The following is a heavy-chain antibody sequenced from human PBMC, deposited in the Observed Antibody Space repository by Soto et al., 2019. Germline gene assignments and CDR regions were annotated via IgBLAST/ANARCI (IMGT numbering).Heavy chain of an antibody. CDR3: APDLGVSDFWSGPPSH. CDR1: GYTLTELS. V-gene: IGHV1-24*01. Sequence: ASVKVSCKVSGYTLTELSMHWVRQAPGKGLEWMGGFDPEDGETIYAQKFQGRVTMTEDTSTDTAYMELSSLRSEDTAVYYCAPDLGVSDFWSGPPSHWGQGTLVTVSS. CDR2: FDPEDGET. D-gene: IGHD3-3*01. J-gene: IGHJ4*02.